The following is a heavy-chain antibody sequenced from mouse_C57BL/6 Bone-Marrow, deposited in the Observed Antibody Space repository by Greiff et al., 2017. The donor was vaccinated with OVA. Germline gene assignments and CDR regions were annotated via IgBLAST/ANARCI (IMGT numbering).Heavy chain of an antibody. CDR1: GYTFTSYW. CDR2: IDPSDSYT. V-gene: IGHV1-50*01. Sequence: QVQLQQPGAELVKPGASVKLSCKASGYTFTSYWMQWVKQRPGQGLEWIGEIDPSDSYTNYNQKFKGKATLTVDTSSSTAYMPLSSLTSADSAVYYCARRHLAYWGQGTLVTVSA. J-gene: IGHJ3*01. CDR3: ARRHLAY.